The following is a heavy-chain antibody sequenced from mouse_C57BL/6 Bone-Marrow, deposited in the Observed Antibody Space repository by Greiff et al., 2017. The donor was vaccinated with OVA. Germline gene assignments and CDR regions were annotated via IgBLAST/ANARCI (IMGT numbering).Heavy chain of an antibody. CDR1: GFNIKDDY. CDR3: TPRYYGSRSA. D-gene: IGHD1-1*01. Sequence: EVQLQQSGAELVRPGASVKLSCTASGFNIKDDYMHWVKQRPEQGLEWIGWIDPENGDTEYASKFQGKATITADTSSNTAYLQLSSLTSEDTAVYYCTPRYYGSRSAWGQGTLVTVSA. J-gene: IGHJ3*01. CDR2: IDPENGDT. V-gene: IGHV14-4*01.